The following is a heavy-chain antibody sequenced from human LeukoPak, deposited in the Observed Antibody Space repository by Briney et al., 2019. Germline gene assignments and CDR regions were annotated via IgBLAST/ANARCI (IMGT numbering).Heavy chain of an antibody. CDR2: INPSGGST. Sequence: ASVKVSCKVSGYTLTELSMHWVRQAPGQGLEWMGIINPSGGSTSYAQRFQGRVTMNRDMSTSTVYMELSSLRSEDTAVYYCARGEEGGNYYGSGSYYVWGQGTLVTVSS. J-gene: IGHJ4*02. V-gene: IGHV1-46*01. CDR3: ARGEEGGNYYGSGSYYV. CDR1: GYTLTELS. D-gene: IGHD3-10*01.